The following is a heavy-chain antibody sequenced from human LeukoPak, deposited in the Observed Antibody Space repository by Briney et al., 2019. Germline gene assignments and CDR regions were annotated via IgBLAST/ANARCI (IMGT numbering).Heavy chain of an antibody. CDR2: IIPIFGAA. CDR3: ARGAITFGGVIVLLDY. V-gene: IGHV1-69*05. Sequence: GASVKVSCKASGYTFTSYYMHWVRQAPGQGLEWMGRIIPIFGAANYAQKFQGRVTITTDESTSTAYMELSSLRSEDTAVYYCARGAITFGGVIVLLDYWGQGTLVTVSS. CDR1: GYTFTSYY. J-gene: IGHJ4*02. D-gene: IGHD3-16*02.